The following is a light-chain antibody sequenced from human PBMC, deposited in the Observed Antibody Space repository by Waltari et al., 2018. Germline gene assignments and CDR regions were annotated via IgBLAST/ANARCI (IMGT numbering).Light chain of an antibody. CDR2: YQSDSEK. CDR1: SDINVGDFN. CDR3: MFWPSNVWV. Sequence: QPVLTQPPSSSASPGESARLTCTLPSDINVGDFNIYWYQQKPGSPPRFLLYYQSDSEKAQGSGAPSRFSGSKDASANAGILLISGLQSEDEADYYCMFWPSNVWVFGGGTKLTVL. J-gene: IGLJ3*02. V-gene: IGLV5-37*01.